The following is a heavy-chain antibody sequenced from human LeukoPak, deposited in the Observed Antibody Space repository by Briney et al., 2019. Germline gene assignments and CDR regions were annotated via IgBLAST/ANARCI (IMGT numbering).Heavy chain of an antibody. J-gene: IGHJ4*02. CDR3: ARVGRKQWPETEFDY. CDR2: IYYSGST. Sequence: SETLSLTCTVSGGSISSSSYYWGWIRQPPGKGLEWIGSIYYSGSTYYNPSLKSRVTISVDTSKNQFSLKLSSVTAADTAVYYCARVGRKQWPETEFDYWGQGTLVTVSS. CDR1: GGSISSSSYY. D-gene: IGHD6-19*01. V-gene: IGHV4-39*01.